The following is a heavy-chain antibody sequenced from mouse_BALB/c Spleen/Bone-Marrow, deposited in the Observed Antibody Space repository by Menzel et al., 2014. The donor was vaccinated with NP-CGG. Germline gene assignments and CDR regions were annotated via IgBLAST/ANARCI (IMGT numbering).Heavy chain of an antibody. CDR2: SRNRAKYYTT. J-gene: IGHJ3*01. D-gene: IGHD2-10*02. Sequence: VKLVESGGGWVQPGDSLRLSCATSGFTFSDFYMEWVRQPPGKRLEWIATSRNRAKYYTTEYSASVKGRFIVSRDTSQSVLYLQMNALRAEDTAIYYCARDVGYGNYFVYWGQGTLVTVSA. V-gene: IGHV7-1*02. CDR1: GFTFSDFY. CDR3: ARDVGYGNYFVY.